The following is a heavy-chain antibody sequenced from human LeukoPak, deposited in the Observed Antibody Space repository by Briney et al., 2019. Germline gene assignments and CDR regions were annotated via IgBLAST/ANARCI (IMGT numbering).Heavy chain of an antibody. CDR1: GGSISSSSYS. J-gene: IGHJ4*02. D-gene: IGHD3-22*01. Sequence: SETLSLTCTVSGGSISSSSYSWGWIRQPPGKGLEWIGSIYYSGSTYYHPSLKSRVTISVDTSKNQFSLKLSSVTAADTAVYYCARLYDSSGYCFDYWGQGTLVTVSS. CDR3: ARLYDSSGYCFDY. CDR2: IYYSGST. V-gene: IGHV4-39*07.